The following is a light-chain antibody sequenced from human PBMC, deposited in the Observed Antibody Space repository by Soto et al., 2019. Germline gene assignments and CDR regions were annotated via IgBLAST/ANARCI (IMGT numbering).Light chain of an antibody. CDR3: LLSYSGVSNWV. CDR1: TGAVTSGHY. V-gene: IGLV7-46*01. CDR2: DTS. J-gene: IGLJ3*02. Sequence: QAVVTQEPSLTVSPGGTVTLTCGSSTGAVTSGHYPYWFQQKPGQAPRTLIYDTSNKQSWTPARFSGSLLGGKAALTLSGXXXXXXXXYYCLLSYSGVSNWVFGGGTK.